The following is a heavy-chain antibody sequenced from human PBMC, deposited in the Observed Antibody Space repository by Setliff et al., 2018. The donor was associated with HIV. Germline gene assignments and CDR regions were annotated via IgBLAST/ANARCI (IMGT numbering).Heavy chain of an antibody. D-gene: IGHD7-27*01. V-gene: IGHV4-4*07. J-gene: IGHJ5*02. CDR1: GGSISGYF. CDR2: IYTSGST. CDR3: ARDLPELTGRSFDP. Sequence: SETLSLTCTVSGGSISGYFWTWIRQPAGEGLEWIGRIYTSGSTNYNPSLKSRLSMSIDTSKNHFSLRLTSVTAADTAVYYCARDLPELTGRSFDPWGQGIQVTVS.